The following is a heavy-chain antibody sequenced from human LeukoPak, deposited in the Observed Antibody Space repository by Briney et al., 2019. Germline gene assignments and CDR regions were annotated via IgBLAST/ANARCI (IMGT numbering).Heavy chain of an antibody. CDR2: IKPDGSGK. V-gene: IGHV3-7*01. Sequence: GGALRLSCAASGLTFCSYWMRWGRQAPGKGPGGVANIKPDGSGKYHVDSVKGRFTISRDNAENSLFLHMNSLRAEDTAVYYCARCAVAAAGDYWGRGTLVTVSS. CDR3: ARCAVAAAGDY. D-gene: IGHD6-13*01. J-gene: IGHJ4*02. CDR1: GLTFCSYW.